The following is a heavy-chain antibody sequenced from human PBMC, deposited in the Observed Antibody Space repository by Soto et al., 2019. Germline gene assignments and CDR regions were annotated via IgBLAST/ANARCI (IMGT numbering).Heavy chain of an antibody. J-gene: IGHJ5*02. CDR3: ATSSSSGWVSQFDP. CDR2: IYYSGST. D-gene: IGHD6-19*01. CDR1: GGSISSGGYY. V-gene: IGHV4-31*03. Sequence: QVQLQESGPGLVKPSQTLSLTCTVSGGSISSGGYYWSWIRQHPGKGLEWIGYIYYSGSTYYNPSLKTRVIISVDTSKNQFSLRLNSVTAADTAVYYCATSSSSGWVSQFDPWGQGMLVTVSS.